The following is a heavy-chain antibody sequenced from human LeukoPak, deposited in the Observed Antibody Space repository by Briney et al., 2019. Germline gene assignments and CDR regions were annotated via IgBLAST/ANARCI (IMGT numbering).Heavy chain of an antibody. D-gene: IGHD1-26*01. V-gene: IGHV1-24*01. CDR1: GYTLTELS. CDR3: ATVSGSYYWFDP. CDR2: FDLEDGET. Sequence: ASVKVSCKVSGYTLTELSMHWVRQAPGKGREGMGGFDLEDGETIYAQKFQGRGTMTEDTSTDTAYMELSSLRSEDTAVYCCATVSGSYYWFDPWGQGTLVTVSS. J-gene: IGHJ5*02.